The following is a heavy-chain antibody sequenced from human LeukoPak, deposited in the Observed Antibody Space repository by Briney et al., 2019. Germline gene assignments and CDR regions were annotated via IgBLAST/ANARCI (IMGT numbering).Heavy chain of an antibody. V-gene: IGHV4-39*07. D-gene: IGHD3-16*01. CDR2: IYYSGST. CDR3: ARDWRYYGAFDI. J-gene: IGHJ3*02. CDR1: GGSISSGTYF. Sequence: SETLSLTCTVSGGSISSGTYFWGWIRQPPGKGLEWIGSIYYSGSTYYNPSLKSRVTISVDTSKNQFSLKLSSVTAADTAVYYCARDWRYYGAFDIWGQGTMVTVSS.